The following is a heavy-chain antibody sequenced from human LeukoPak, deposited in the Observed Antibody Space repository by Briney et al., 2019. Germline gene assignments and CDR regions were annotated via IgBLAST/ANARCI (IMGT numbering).Heavy chain of an antibody. CDR3: ARSGVVVAASPFDY. Sequence: PSETLSLTCTVSGGSISSGSYYWSWIRQPAGKGLEWIGRIYTSGSTNYNPSLKSRVTISVDTSKNQFSLKLSSVTAADTAVYYCARSGVVVAASPFDYWGQGTLVTVSS. D-gene: IGHD2-15*01. CDR1: GGSISSGSYY. CDR2: IYTSGST. V-gene: IGHV4-61*02. J-gene: IGHJ4*02.